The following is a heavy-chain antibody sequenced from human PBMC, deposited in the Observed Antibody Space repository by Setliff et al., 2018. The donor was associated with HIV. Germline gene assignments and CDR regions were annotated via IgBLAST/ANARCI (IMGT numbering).Heavy chain of an antibody. J-gene: IGHJ4*02. CDR1: GFTFRSYA. D-gene: IGHD3-9*01. V-gene: IGHV3-30*04. Sequence: GGSLRLSCAASGFTFRSYAMHWVRQAPGKGLEWVAKLLYNGSDDFYSDSVKGRFTISRDNSNNTLFLQMNSLRPEDTAVYYCAREDVMTGYSFDYWGQGTLVTVSS. CDR2: LLYNGSDD. CDR3: AREDVMTGYSFDY.